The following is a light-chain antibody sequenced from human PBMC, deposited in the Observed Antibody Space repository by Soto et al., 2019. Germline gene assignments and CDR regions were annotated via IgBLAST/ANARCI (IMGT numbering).Light chain of an antibody. J-gene: IGKJ2*01. CDR3: QQYGGSPHYT. CDR1: QSISSNF. V-gene: IGKV3-20*01. CDR2: GAS. Sequence: EIVLTQSPGTLSLSPGERATLSCRASQSISSNFLAWYQQKPGQAPRLLINGASSRATGIPDRFSGSGSVTDFTLTITRLEPEDFAVYYCQQYGGSPHYTFGQGTKLEIK.